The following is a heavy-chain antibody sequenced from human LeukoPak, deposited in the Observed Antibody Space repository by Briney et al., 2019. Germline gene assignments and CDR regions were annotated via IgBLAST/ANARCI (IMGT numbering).Heavy chain of an antibody. Sequence: GGSLRLSCAASGFTFSTYAVSWVHQAPGKGLEWVSVINNSGGRTYYADSVKGRFTISRDNSKNTLFLQMNSLRAEDTAVYYCAKSHWRDSGTYLYYFDYWGQGTLVTVSS. CDR2: INNSGGRT. CDR1: GFTFSTYA. D-gene: IGHD1-26*01. V-gene: IGHV3-23*01. J-gene: IGHJ4*02. CDR3: AKSHWRDSGTYLYYFDY.